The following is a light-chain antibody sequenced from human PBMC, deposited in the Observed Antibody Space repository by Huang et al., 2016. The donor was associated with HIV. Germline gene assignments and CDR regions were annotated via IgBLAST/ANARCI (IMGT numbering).Light chain of an antibody. Sequence: DIQVTQSPSSLSASVGDRVTITCRTSQRISSHLSWYQQKIGKGPKILIYSSTVLQSGVPSRFTGSGSGTDFTVTINSLQPEDFATYYCQQTYSAPVTFGGGTRVEIK. J-gene: IGKJ4*01. CDR1: QRISSH. CDR2: SST. V-gene: IGKV1-39*01. CDR3: QQTYSAPVT.